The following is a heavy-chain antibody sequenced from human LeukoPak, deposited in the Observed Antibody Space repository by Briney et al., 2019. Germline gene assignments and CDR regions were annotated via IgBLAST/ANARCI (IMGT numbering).Heavy chain of an antibody. D-gene: IGHD4-11*01. J-gene: IGHJ6*02. CDR3: TKDPCTVCYYGMDV. V-gene: IGHV3-23*01. CDR2: ISGRSDRT. Sequence: PGGSPRLSCAASGFTFSSYAMSWVRQAPGKGLEWVSAISGRSDRTYYTDSVKGRFTISRDNSKNTLYLQMKSLRAEDTAIYYCTKDPCTVCYYGMDVWGQGTTVTVSS. CDR1: GFTFSSYA.